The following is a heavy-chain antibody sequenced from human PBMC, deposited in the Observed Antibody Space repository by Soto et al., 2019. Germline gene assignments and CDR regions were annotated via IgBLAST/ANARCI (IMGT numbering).Heavy chain of an antibody. CDR3: ARKPGPEWGFNDAFDI. V-gene: IGHV4-59*08. CDR2: IYYSGST. D-gene: IGHD3-3*01. Sequence: SETLSLTCTVSGGSISSYYWSWIRQPPGKGLEWIGYIYYSGSTNYNPSLKSRVTISVDTSKNQFSLKLSSVTAADTAVYYCARKPGPEWGFNDAFDIWGQGTMVTVSS. CDR1: GGSISSYY. J-gene: IGHJ3*02.